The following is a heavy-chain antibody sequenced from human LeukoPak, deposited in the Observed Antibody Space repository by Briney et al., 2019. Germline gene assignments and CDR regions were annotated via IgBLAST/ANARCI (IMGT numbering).Heavy chain of an antibody. D-gene: IGHD6-6*01. V-gene: IGHV3-30*18. CDR1: GFTFSSYS. Sequence: GGSLRLSCAASGFTFSSYSMNWVRQAPGKGLEWVAVISYDGSNKYYADSVKGRFTISRDNSKNTLYLQMNSLRAEDTAVYYCAKDDGSSSKDYWGQGTLVTVSS. J-gene: IGHJ4*02. CDR2: ISYDGSNK. CDR3: AKDDGSSSKDY.